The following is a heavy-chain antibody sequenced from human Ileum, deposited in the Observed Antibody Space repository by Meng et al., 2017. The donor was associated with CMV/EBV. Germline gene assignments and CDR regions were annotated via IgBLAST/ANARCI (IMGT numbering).Heavy chain of an antibody. D-gene: IGHD2-21*01. Sequence: SETLSLTCAVYGGPFSSFYWSWIRQPPGKGLEWIGDINHSGSTNYIPSLKSRVTISVDTSKRQFSLRLKSLTAADTAVYYCARADALQGSSYFYYYGMDVWGHGTAVTVSS. CDR3: ARADALQGSSYFYYYGMDV. J-gene: IGHJ6*02. CDR2: INHSGST. CDR1: GGPFSSFY. V-gene: IGHV4-34*01.